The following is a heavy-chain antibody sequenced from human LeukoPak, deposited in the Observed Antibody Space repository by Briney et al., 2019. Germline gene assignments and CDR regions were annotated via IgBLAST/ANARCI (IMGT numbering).Heavy chain of an antibody. D-gene: IGHD5-24*01. CDR1: GFTLSNYG. V-gene: IGHV3-33*01. Sequence: GRSLRLSCAASGFTLSNYGMHWVRQAPGKGLEWVAVIRYDGTNKYYADSVRGRFTISRDNSKNTLYLQMNSLRADDTAVYYCARVKVEMATIGWLDPWGQGTLVTVSS. CDR3: ARVKVEMATIGWLDP. J-gene: IGHJ5*02. CDR2: IRYDGTNK.